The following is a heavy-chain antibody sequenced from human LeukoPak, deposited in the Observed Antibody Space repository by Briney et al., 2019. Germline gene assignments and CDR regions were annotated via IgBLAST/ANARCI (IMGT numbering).Heavy chain of an antibody. CDR2: ISSSGSGGNT. D-gene: IGHD1-26*01. Sequence: AGGSLRLSCVASGVTLSNYAMSWARQAPGKGLEWLSGISSSGSGGNTYYADSVKGRFTISRDSSRNTLFLHMNTLRAEDTAIYYCAKDRTVGASYWYFDLWGRGTLVTVSS. CDR1: GVTLSNYA. V-gene: IGHV3-23*01. CDR3: AKDRTVGASYWYFDL. J-gene: IGHJ2*01.